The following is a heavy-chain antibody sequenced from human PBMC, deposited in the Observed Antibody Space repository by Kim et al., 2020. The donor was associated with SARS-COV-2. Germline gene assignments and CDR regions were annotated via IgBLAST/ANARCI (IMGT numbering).Heavy chain of an antibody. V-gene: IGHV3-9*01. D-gene: IGHD3-10*01. J-gene: IGHJ4*01. CDR2: ISWNSGSI. CDR3: AKTNYYGSGRYLEYFDY. Sequence: GGSLRLSCAASGFTFDDYAMHWVRQAPGKGLEWVSGISWNSGSIGYADSVKGRFTISRDNAKNSLYLQMNSLRAEDTALYYCAKTNYYGSGRYLEYFDY. CDR1: GFTFDDYA.